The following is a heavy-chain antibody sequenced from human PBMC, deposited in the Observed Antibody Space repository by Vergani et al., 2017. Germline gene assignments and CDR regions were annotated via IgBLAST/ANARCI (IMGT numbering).Heavy chain of an antibody. CDR2: INHSGST. CDR1: GGSFSGYY. CDR3: AARTIFGVVRIDY. V-gene: IGHV4-34*01. D-gene: IGHD3-3*01. Sequence: QVQLPQWGAGLLKPSETLSLTCAVYGGSFSGYYWSWIRQPPGKGLEWIGEINHSGSTNYNPSLKSRVTISVDTSKIQFSLKLSSVTAADTAVYYCAARTIFGVVRIDYWGQGTLVTVSS. J-gene: IGHJ4*02.